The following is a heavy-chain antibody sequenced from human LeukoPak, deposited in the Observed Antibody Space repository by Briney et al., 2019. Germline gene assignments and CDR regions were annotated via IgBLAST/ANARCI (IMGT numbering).Heavy chain of an antibody. CDR1: GYTFTSYG. D-gene: IGHD3-22*01. CDR3: ARLGPFYDSSGYGEYNWFDP. V-gene: IGHV1-18*01. J-gene: IGHJ5*02. CDR2: ISAYNGNT. Sequence: ASVKVSCKASGYTFTSYGISWVRQALGQGLEWMGWISAYNGNTNYAQKLQGRVTMTTDTSTSTAYMELRSLRSDDTAVYYCARLGPFYDSSGYGEYNWFDPWGQGTLVTVSS.